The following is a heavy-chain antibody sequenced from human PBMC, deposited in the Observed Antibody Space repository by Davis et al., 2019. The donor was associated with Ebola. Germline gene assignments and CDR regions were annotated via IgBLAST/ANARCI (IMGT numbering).Heavy chain of an antibody. Sequence: GESLKISCAASGFTFSSYSMNWVRQAPGKGLEWVSSISSSSSYIYYADSVKGRFTISRDNAKNSLYLQMNSLRAEDTAVYYCARDIEGYGSGIVYCYGMDVWGQGTTVTVSS. J-gene: IGHJ6*02. CDR1: GFTFSSYS. V-gene: IGHV3-21*04. CDR2: ISSSSSYI. D-gene: IGHD3-10*01. CDR3: ARDIEGYGSGIVYCYGMDV.